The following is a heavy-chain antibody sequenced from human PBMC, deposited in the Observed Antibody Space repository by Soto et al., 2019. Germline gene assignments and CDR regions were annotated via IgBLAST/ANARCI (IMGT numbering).Heavy chain of an antibody. D-gene: IGHD4-17*01. Sequence: PSETLSLTCTVSGGSISSSSYYWGWIRQPPGKGLEWIGSIYYSGSTYYNPSLKSRVTISVDTSKNQFSLKLSSVTAADTAVYYCARQHGDYDGWFDPWGQGTLVTVS. CDR3: ARQHGDYDGWFDP. V-gene: IGHV4-39*01. J-gene: IGHJ5*02. CDR1: GGSISSSSYY. CDR2: IYYSGST.